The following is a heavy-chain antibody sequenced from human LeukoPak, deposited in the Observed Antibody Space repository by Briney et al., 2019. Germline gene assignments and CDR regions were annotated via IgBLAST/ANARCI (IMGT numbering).Heavy chain of an antibody. V-gene: IGHV4-59*01. CDR2: ISYTGNT. CDR1: GGSISNYY. CDR3: ASGRGYVDTALVMDY. Sequence: SETLSLTCIVSGGSISNYYWSWIRQPPGKGLEWIGYISYTGNTNYNPSLKSRVTLSVDTSKNQFSLRLTSVTAADTAVYFCASGRGYVDTALVMDYWGQGTLVTVSS. D-gene: IGHD5-18*01. J-gene: IGHJ4*02.